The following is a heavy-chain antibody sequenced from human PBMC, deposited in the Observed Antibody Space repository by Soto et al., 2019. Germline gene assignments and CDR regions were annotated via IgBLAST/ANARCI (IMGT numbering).Heavy chain of an antibody. CDR2: ISYDGSNK. D-gene: IGHD1-26*01. V-gene: IGHV3-30-3*01. CDR1: GFTFSSYA. Sequence: QVQLVGSGGGVVQPGRSLRLSCAASGFTFSSYAMHWVRQAPGKGLEWVAVISYDGSNKYYADSVKGRFTISRDNSKNTLYLQMNSLRAEDTAVYYCTDSGSLDYFDYWGQGTLVTVSS. CDR3: TDSGSLDYFDY. J-gene: IGHJ4*02.